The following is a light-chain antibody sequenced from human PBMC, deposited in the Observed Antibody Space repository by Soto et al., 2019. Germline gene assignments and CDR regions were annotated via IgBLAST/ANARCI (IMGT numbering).Light chain of an antibody. CDR2: EVS. CDR1: SSDVRSYNL. V-gene: IGLV2-23*02. J-gene: IGLJ1*01. Sequence: QSVLTQPASVSGSPGQSITISCTGTSSDVRSYNLVSWYQQHPGKAPKLMIYEVSKRPSGVSNRFSGSKSGNTAFLTISGLQAEDEADYYCCSYAGSYVFGTGTKVTVL. CDR3: CSYAGSYV.